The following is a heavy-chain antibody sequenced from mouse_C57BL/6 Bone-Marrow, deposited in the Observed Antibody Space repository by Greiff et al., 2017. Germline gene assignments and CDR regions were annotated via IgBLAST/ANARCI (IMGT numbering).Heavy chain of an antibody. V-gene: IGHV1-76*01. CDR2: IYPGSGNT. CDR1: GYTFTDYY. CDR3: ARGDQLGPWFAN. D-gene: IGHD4-1*02. J-gene: IGHJ3*01. Sequence: QVQLQQSGAELVRPGASVKLSCKASGYTFTDYYINWVKQRPGQGLEWIARIYPGSGNTYYNEKFKGKATLTAEKSSSTAYMQLSSLTSEDSAVYVCARGDQLGPWFANWGQGTLVTVSA.